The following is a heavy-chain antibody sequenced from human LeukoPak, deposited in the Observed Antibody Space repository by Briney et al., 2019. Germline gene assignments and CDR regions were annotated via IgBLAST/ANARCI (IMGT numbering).Heavy chain of an antibody. Sequence: GGSLRLSCAASGFTFSSHSMDWVRQAPGKGLEWVSAISNNGGYTYYADSVQGRFTISRDNSKSTLCLQMNSLRAEDTAVYYCAKQLGYCSDGSCYFPYWGQGTLVTVSS. CDR3: AKQLGYCSDGSCYFPY. D-gene: IGHD2-15*01. J-gene: IGHJ4*02. CDR1: GFTFSSHS. V-gene: IGHV3-23*01. CDR2: ISNNGGYT.